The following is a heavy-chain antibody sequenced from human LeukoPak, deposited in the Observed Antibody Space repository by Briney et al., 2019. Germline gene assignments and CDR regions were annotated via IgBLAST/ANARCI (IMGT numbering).Heavy chain of an antibody. CDR1: GYIFDIYA. CDR3: ARDDQARGVDY. D-gene: IGHD5-12*01. CDR2: INTNTGNP. Sequence: ASVKVSCKASGYIFDIYALIWVRQAPGQGLELMGWINTNTGNPTYAQGFTGRFVFSLDTSVSTAYLQIRSLKAEDTAVYYCARDDQARGVDYWGQGTLVTVSS. V-gene: IGHV7-4-1*02. J-gene: IGHJ4*02.